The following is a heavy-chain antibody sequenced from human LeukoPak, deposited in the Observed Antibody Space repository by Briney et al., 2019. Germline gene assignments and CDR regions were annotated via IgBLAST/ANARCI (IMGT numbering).Heavy chain of an antibody. CDR1: GFTVSNNY. J-gene: IGHJ4*02. CDR3: ARDPPGIAASVSGG. D-gene: IGHD6-13*01. Sequence: PGGSLRLSCKASGFTVSNNYMNWVRQAPGKGLEWVALIYSGGSTQYADPVKGRFTISRDNSRNTLYLQMSSLRVEDTAVYYCARDPPGIAASVSGGWGQGILVTVSS. CDR2: IYSGGST. V-gene: IGHV3-53*01.